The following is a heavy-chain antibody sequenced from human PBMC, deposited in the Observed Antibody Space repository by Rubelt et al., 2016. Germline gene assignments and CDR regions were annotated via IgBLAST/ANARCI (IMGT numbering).Heavy chain of an antibody. D-gene: IGHD4-23*01. CDR1: GFSLSTSRVG. V-gene: IGHV2-5*02. CDR2: IYLDDDK. Sequence: QITLKESGPTLVKPTQTLTLTCTFSGFSLSTSRVGVGWIRHPPGKALEWLALIYLDDDKRYSPSLKNRLTITKDTPKNQVVLTMTNMDPVDTATYHCSHRFNGGFDHWGQGTLVTVSS. J-gene: IGHJ4*02. CDR3: SHRFNGGFDH.